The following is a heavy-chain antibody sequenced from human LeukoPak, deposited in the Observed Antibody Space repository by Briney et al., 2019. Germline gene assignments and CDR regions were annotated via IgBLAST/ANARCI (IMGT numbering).Heavy chain of an antibody. D-gene: IGHD3-10*01. Sequence: PGGSLRLSCAASGFTFSSYAMHWVRQAPGKGLEYVSAISSNGGSTYYANSVKGRFTISRDNSKNTLYLQMGSLRAEDMAVYYCASSTMVMHYFDYWGQGTLVTVSS. V-gene: IGHV3-64*01. CDR3: ASSTMVMHYFDY. CDR1: GFTFSSYA. CDR2: ISSNGGST. J-gene: IGHJ4*02.